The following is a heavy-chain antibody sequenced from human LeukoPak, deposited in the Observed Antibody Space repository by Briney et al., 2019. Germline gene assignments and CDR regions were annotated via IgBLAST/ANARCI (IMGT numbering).Heavy chain of an antibody. CDR1: GYTFNRYG. D-gene: IGHD4-17*01. CDR3: AREGAYGDFEY. J-gene: IGHJ4*02. V-gene: IGHV1-18*01. Sequence: GASVTVSCKASGYTFNRYGISWVRQAPGQGLEWMGWISAYNGNTNYAQKVQGRVTMTTNTSPSTAYMELRSLRSDDTAVYYCAREGAYGDFEYWGQGTLVTVSS. CDR2: ISAYNGNT.